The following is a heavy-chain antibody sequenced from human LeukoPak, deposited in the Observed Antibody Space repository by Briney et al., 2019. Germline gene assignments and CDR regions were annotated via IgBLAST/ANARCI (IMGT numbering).Heavy chain of an antibody. V-gene: IGHV3-23*01. CDR1: GFTFSSYA. CDR2: ISGSGGST. J-gene: IGHJ4*02. CDR3: ASPPPDYYDSSGYPKAFDY. Sequence: PGGSLRLSCAASGFTFSSYAMSWVRQAPGKGLEWVSAISGSGGSTYYADSVKGRFTISRDNSKNTLYLQMNSLRAEDTAVYYCASPPPDYYDSSGYPKAFDYWGQGTLVTVSS. D-gene: IGHD3-22*01.